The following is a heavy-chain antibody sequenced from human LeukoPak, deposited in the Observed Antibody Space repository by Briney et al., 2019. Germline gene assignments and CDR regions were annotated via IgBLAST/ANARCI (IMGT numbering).Heavy chain of an antibody. V-gene: IGHV1-69*05. CDR1: GGTFCSYA. Sequence: GASVKVSCKASGGTFCSYATSGVRQAPGQGLEWMGGIIPIFGTANYAQKFQGRVTITTDESTSTAYMELSSLRSEDTAVYYCARGGGGSGNFDYWGQGTLFTVSS. CDR3: ARGGGGSGNFDY. CDR2: IIPIFGTA. J-gene: IGHJ4*02. D-gene: IGHD6-19*01.